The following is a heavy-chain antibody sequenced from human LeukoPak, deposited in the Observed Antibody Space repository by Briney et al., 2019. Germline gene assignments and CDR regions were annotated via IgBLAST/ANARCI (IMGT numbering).Heavy chain of an antibody. CDR3: ARDVRPLDYYYGMDV. CDR2: INPNSGGT. J-gene: IGHJ6*02. CDR1: GYTFTGYY. V-gene: IGHV1-2*02. Sequence: ASVKVSCKASGYTFTGYYTHWVRQAPGQGLEWMGWINPNSGGTNYAQKFQGRVTMTRDTSISTAYMELSRLRPDDTAVYYCARDVRPLDYYYGMDVWGQGTTVTVSS. D-gene: IGHD2-8*01.